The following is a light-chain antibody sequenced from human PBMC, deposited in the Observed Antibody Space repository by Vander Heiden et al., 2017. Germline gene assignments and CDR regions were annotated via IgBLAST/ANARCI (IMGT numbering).Light chain of an antibody. Sequence: IELTQSPGTLSLSPGARVSISCRASQTLSSSYQAWYQQKGSQAPRLLTYGASSRATGIPGRCSGSGSGTDFTLTISRLEPEDFSVYYCQQYGSSISFGGGTKVEIK. CDR3: QQYGSSIS. J-gene: IGKJ4*01. V-gene: IGKV3-20*01. CDR1: QTLSSSY. CDR2: GAS.